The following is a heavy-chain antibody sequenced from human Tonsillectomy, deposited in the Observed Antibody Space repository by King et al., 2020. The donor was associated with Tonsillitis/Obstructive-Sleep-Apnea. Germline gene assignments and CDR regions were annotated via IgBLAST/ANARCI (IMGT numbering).Heavy chain of an antibody. CDR1: RFSLSTSGMC. CDR3: ARIPPPYSGSYDYFDY. D-gene: IGHD1-26*01. J-gene: IGHJ4*02. V-gene: IGHV2-70*11. Sequence: VTLKESGPALVKPTQTLTLTCTFSRFSLSTSGMCVSWIRQPPGKALEWLARIDWDDDKYYSTSLKTRLTISKDTSKNQVVLTMTNMDPVNTATYYCARIPPPYSGSYDYFDYWGQGTLVIVSS. CDR2: IDWDDDK.